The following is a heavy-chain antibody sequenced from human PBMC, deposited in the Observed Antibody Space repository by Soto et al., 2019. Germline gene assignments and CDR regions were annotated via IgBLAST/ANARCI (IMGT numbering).Heavy chain of an antibody. V-gene: IGHV3-30-3*01. J-gene: IGHJ6*02. D-gene: IGHD6-13*01. CDR1: GFTFSSYA. CDR3: ARDRAAAGRQGLVGYYYYGMDV. Sequence: GGSLRLSCAASGFTFSSYAMHWVRQAPGKGLEWVAVISYDGSNKYYADSVKGRFTISRDNSKNTLYLQMNSLRAEDTAVYYCARDRAAAGRQGLVGYYYYGMDVWGQGTTVTVSS. CDR2: ISYDGSNK.